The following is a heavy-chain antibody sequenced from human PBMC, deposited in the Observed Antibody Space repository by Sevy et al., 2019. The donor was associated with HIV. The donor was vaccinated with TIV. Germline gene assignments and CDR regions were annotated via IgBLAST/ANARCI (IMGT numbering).Heavy chain of an antibody. CDR2: IWYDGSNK. J-gene: IGHJ5*02. Sequence: GGSLRLSCAASGFTFSSYGMHWVRQAPGKGLEWVAVIWYDGSNKYYADSVKGRFTISRDNSKNRLYLQMNGLRAEDTAVYYCARDPQTGYYRNNWFDPWGQGTLVTVSS. D-gene: IGHD3-9*01. CDR3: ARDPQTGYYRNNWFDP. V-gene: IGHV3-33*01. CDR1: GFTFSSYG.